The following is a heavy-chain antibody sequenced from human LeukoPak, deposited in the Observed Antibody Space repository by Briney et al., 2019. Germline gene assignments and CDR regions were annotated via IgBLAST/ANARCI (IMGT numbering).Heavy chain of an antibody. CDR3: ANAVTTPLKPFDY. V-gene: IGHV3-23*01. J-gene: IGHJ4*02. CDR2: INYSGTDT. CDR1: GFIFSNYG. Sequence: GGSLRLSCAASGFIFSNYGMTWVRQAPGKGLEWVSIINYSGTDTYYADSVKGRFTISRDNSKNTLYPQMNSLRAEDTAVYYCANAVTTPLKPFDYWGQGTLVTVSS. D-gene: IGHD4-17*01.